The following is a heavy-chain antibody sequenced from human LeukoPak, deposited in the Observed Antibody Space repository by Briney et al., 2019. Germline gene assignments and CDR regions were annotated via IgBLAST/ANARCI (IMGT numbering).Heavy chain of an antibody. D-gene: IGHD3-3*01. V-gene: IGHV4-4*07. J-gene: IGHJ4*02. Sequence: SETLSLTCTVSGGSISSYYWSWIRQPAGKGLEWIGRIYTGGSTNYNPSLKSRVTMSVDTSKNQFSLKLSSVTAADTAVYYCARVRFLEWSHDYWGQGTLVTVSS. CDR3: ARVRFLEWSHDY. CDR2: IYTGGST. CDR1: GGSISSYY.